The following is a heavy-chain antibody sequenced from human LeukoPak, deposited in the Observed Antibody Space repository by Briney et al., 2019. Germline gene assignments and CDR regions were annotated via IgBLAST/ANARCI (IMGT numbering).Heavy chain of an antibody. V-gene: IGHV3-21*01. J-gene: IGHJ4*02. CDR3: ARDSVAGTQSFDY. CDR2: ISSSSSYI. CDR1: GFTFSSYS. D-gene: IGHD6-19*01. Sequence: GGSLRLSCAASGFTFSSYSMNGVRQAPGKGLEWVSSISSSSSYIYYADSVKGRFTISRDNAKNSLYLQMNSLRAEDTAVYYCARDSVAGTQSFDYWGQGTLVTVSS.